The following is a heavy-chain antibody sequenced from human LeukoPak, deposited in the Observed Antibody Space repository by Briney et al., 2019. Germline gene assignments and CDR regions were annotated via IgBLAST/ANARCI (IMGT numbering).Heavy chain of an antibody. J-gene: IGHJ3*02. D-gene: IGHD2-15*01. V-gene: IGHV1-2*04. CDR1: GYTFTGYY. CDR2: INPNSGGT. CDR3: ARAGDCSGGSCFAENDAFDI. Sequence: ASVKVSCKASGYTFTGYYMHWVRQAPGQGLEWMGWINPNSGGTNYAQKFQGWVTMTRDTSISTAYMELSRLRSDDTAVYYCARAGDCSGGSCFAENDAFDIWGQGTMVTVSS.